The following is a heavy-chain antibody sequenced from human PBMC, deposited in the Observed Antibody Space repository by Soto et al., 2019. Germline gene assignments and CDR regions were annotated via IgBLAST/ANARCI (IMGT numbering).Heavy chain of an antibody. V-gene: IGHV3-9*01. Sequence: GGSLRLSCAASGFTFDDYAMHWVRQVPGKGLEWVSGINWNSGSIGYADSVKGRFAISRDDAKNSLHLQMNSLRAEDTAFYYCVKDESINWYSGHFRHWGQGTLVTVSS. D-gene: IGHD6-13*01. CDR3: VKDESINWYSGHFRH. CDR2: INWNSGSI. J-gene: IGHJ1*01. CDR1: GFTFDDYA.